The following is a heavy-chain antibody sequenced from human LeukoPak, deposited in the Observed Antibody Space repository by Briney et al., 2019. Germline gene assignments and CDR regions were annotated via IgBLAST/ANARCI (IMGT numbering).Heavy chain of an antibody. CDR2: IGASGGST. J-gene: IGHJ4*02. CDR3: AKEDCSGGRCYSLHY. CDR1: GFTFSSYA. D-gene: IGHD2-15*01. Sequence: GGSLRLSCAASGFTFSSYAMSWVRQAPGTGLEWVSAIGASGGSTYYADSVQGRFTISRDNAKNSLYLQMNSLRAEDAAVYYCAKEDCSGGRCYSLHYWGQGTLVTVSS. V-gene: IGHV3-23*01.